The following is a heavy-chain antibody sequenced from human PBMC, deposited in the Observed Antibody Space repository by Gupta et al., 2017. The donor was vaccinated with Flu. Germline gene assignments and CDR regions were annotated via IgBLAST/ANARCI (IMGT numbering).Heavy chain of an antibody. J-gene: IGHJ4*02. D-gene: IGHD5-24*01. CDR1: GFTFRGYW. V-gene: IGHV3-7*01. Sequence: EGQLVEPGGGLVQPGGSWRLSCGASGFTFRGYWMDWVRKAPGKGLGWVANIAADDSVKNYADSVKGRFTISRDDAKNSLYLQMNSLRAEDTAVYYCVRNRGWQQFDYWGQGALVTVSS. CDR2: IAADDSVK. CDR3: VRNRGWQQFDY.